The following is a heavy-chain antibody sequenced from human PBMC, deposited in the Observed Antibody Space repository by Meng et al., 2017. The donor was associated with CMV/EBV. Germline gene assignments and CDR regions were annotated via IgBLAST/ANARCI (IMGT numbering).Heavy chain of an antibody. CDR1: GYTFTSYR. J-gene: IGHJ6*02. V-gene: IGHV1-18*01. CDR3: ARDPEQLGGGYGMDV. CDR2: ISTNNGNT. D-gene: IGHD6-6*01. Sequence: ASVKVSCKASGYTFTSYRISWVRQAPGQGLEWMGWISTNNGNTNYAHKLQGRVTMTTDTSTSTAYMELRSLRSDDTAVYYCARDPEQLGGGYGMDVWGQGTTVTVSS.